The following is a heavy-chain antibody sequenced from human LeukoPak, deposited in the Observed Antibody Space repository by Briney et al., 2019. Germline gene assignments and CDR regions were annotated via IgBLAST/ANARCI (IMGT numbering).Heavy chain of an antibody. CDR1: GYTFTSYG. D-gene: IGHD3-3*01. V-gene: IGHV1-18*01. CDR2: IGAYNGNT. CDR3: ARDYDFWSGYMADY. J-gene: IGHJ4*02. Sequence: GASVKVSCKASGYTFTSYGISWVRQAPGQGLEWMGWIGAYNGNTNYAQKLQGRVTMTTDTSTSTAYMELRSLRSDDTAVYYCARDYDFWSGYMADYWGQGTLVTVSA.